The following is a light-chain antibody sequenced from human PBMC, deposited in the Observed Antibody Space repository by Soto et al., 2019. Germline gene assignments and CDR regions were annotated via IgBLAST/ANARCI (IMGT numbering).Light chain of an antibody. Sequence: EIVMTQSPATLSVSPGERATLSCRASQSVSSNLAWYQQKPGQAPRLLIYGASTRATGIPARFSGSGSGTEFHLPLSSLQAEDFAVYYCQQYNNWPPWTFGQGTKVEIK. J-gene: IGKJ1*01. V-gene: IGKV3-15*01. CDR1: QSVSSN. CDR3: QQYNNWPPWT. CDR2: GAS.